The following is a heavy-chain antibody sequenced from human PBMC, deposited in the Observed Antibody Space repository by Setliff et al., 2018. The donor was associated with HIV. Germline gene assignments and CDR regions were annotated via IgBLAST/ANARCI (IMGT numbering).Heavy chain of an antibody. CDR3: ATQTGFYNSHWYDY. CDR2: ISYGGGLK. Sequence: GGSLRLSCAASGFTFGSYPMHWVRQAPGKGLEWVAVISYGGGLKLYADSVKGRFTIFRDNAKNSVFLQMNSLRAEDTGVYYCATQTGFYNSHWYDYWGQGTMVTVSS. D-gene: IGHD6-13*01. J-gene: IGHJ4*02. V-gene: IGHV3-30*04. CDR1: GFTFGSYP.